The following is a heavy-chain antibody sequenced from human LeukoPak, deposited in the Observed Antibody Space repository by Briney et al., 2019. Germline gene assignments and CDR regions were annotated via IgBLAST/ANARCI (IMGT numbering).Heavy chain of an antibody. V-gene: IGHV3-74*01. CDR1: GFTLSIYW. CDR2: INSDGSNT. Sequence: PGGSLRLSCAASGFTLSIYWMHWVRQASGKGLEWVSRINSDGSNTRYADSVKGRFTISRDNAKNTLYLQMNSLRVEDTAVYYCARGGIAAWENWFDPWGQGTLVTVSS. J-gene: IGHJ5*02. D-gene: IGHD6-13*01. CDR3: ARGGIAAWENWFDP.